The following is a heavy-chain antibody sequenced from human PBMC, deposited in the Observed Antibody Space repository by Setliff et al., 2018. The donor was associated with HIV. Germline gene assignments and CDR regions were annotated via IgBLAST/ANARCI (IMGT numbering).Heavy chain of an antibody. CDR3: ARESFREYSGSSVAFDI. V-gene: IGHV3-74*01. Sequence: LRLSCAASGFTFSSYWMHWVRQAPGKGLVWVSRINTDGSSTSYADSVKGRFTISRDNAKNTLYLQMNSLRAEDTAVYYCARESFREYSGSSVAFDIWGQGTMVTVSS. CDR1: GFTFSSYW. D-gene: IGHD6-6*01. CDR2: INTDGSST. J-gene: IGHJ3*02.